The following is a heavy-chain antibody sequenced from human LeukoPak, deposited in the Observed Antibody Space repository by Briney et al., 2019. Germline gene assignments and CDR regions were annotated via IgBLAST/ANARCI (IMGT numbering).Heavy chain of an antibody. V-gene: IGHV4-34*01. CDR2: INNSVST. CDR3: ARVRSYYYGSVSYPHLFYYFDY. J-gene: IGHJ4*02. Sequence: GSLRLSCATFGFTSSSFTMSWVRQAPGEGLEWIGEINNSVSTNYKPYLNTRATISVDPSKNQFSLQLSSVTAADTAGYYCARVRSYYYGSVSYPHLFYYFDYWGQGTLVTVSS. D-gene: IGHD3-10*01. CDR1: GFTSSSFT.